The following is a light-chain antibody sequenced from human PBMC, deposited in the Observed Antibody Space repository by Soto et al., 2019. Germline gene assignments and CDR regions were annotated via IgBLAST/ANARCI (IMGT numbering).Light chain of an antibody. J-gene: IGKJ1*01. CDR1: QSVSSSY. CDR3: QPYGSSRT. V-gene: IGKV3-20*01. Sequence: EIVLTQSPGTLSLSPGERATLSCRASQSVSSSYLAWYQQKPGQAPRLLIYGTFNRATGIPDRFSGSGSGTDFSHIISRLEPEDFAVYYCQPYGSSRTFGQGTKVEI. CDR2: GTF.